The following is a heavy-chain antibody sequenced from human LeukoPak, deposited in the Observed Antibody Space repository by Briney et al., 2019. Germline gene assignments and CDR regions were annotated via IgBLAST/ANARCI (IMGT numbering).Heavy chain of an antibody. CDR2: IYYSGST. CDR3: ARLRRNCSSTSCSKRVFDY. V-gene: IGHV4-59*08. J-gene: IGHJ4*02. Sequence: PSETLSLTCTVSGGSISSYYWSWIRQPPGKGLEWIGYIYYSGSTNYNPSLKSRVTISVDTFKNQFSLKLSSVTAADTAVYYCARLRRNCSSTSCSKRVFDYWGQGTLVTVSS. CDR1: GGSISSYY. D-gene: IGHD2-2*01.